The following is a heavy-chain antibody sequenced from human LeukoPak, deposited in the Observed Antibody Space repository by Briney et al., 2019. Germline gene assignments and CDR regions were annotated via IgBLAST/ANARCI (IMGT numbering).Heavy chain of an antibody. CDR1: GLTFGDYA. D-gene: IGHD2-21*02. V-gene: IGHV3-49*03. CDR3: TRDATYCGGDCYPSANYYGMDV. J-gene: IGHJ6*02. Sequence: GGSLRLSCTASGLTFGDYAMSWFRQAPGKGLEWVGFIRSKAYGGTTEYAASVKGRFTISRDDSKNIAYLQMNSLKTEDTAVYYCTRDATYCGGDCYPSANYYGMDVWGQGTTVTVSS. CDR2: IRSKAYGGTT.